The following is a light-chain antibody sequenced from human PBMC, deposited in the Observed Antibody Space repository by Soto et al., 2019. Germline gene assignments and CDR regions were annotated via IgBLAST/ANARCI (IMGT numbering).Light chain of an antibody. V-gene: IGLV2-14*01. CDR2: EVS. J-gene: IGLJ1*01. Sequence: QSALTQPSSLSGTPGPSITISCTGTNSDVGGYNYVSWYQQHPGKAPKLIIYEVSHRPSGASNHFSGYKSGNTASLTISGLQAEDDADYYCSSYTSTSTPCVFGTGTKVTVL. CDR3: SSYTSTSTPCV. CDR1: NSDVGGYNY.